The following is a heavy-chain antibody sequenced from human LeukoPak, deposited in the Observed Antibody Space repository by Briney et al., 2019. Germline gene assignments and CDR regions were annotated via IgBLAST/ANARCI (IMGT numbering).Heavy chain of an antibody. V-gene: IGHV3-74*01. CDR3: VRDAWMASTPLDY. Sequence: PGGSLRLSCTASGFTFSSYWMLWVRQAPGKGLVWVSRVSSDGSSTTYADSVKGRFTGSRDNTKNTLYLQMNGLRAEDTAVYYCVRDAWMASTPLDYWGQGTLVTVSS. D-gene: IGHD5-24*01. J-gene: IGHJ4*02. CDR1: GFTFSSYW. CDR2: VSSDGSST.